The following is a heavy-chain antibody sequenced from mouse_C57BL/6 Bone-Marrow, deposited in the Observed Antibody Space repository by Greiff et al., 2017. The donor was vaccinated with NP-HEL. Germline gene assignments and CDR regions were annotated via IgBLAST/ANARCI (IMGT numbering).Heavy chain of an antibody. V-gene: IGHV5-4*01. Sequence: EVQGVESGGGLVKPGGSLKLSCAASGFTFSSYAMSWVRQTPEKRLEWVATISDGGSYTYYPDNVKGRFTISRDKAKNNLYLQMSHLKSEDTAMYYCARDPVDYWGQGTTLTVSS. CDR1: GFTFSSYA. CDR2: ISDGGSYT. J-gene: IGHJ2*01. CDR3: ARDPVDY.